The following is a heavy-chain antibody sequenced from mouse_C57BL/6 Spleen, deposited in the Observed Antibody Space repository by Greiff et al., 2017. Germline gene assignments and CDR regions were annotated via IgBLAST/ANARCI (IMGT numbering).Heavy chain of an antibody. V-gene: IGHV1-22*01. J-gene: IGHJ4*01. Sequence: EVQLQQSGPELVKPGASVKTSCKASGYTFTDYNMHWVKQSHGKSLEWIGYINPNNGGTSYNQKFKGKATLTVNKSSSTAYMELRSLTSEDSAVDYCARGGYGSSLYAMDYWGQGTSVTVSS. CDR2: INPNNGGT. CDR1: GYTFTDYN. D-gene: IGHD1-1*01. CDR3: ARGGYGSSLYAMDY.